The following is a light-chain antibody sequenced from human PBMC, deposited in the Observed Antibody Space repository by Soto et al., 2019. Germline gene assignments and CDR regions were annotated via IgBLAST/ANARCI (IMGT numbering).Light chain of an antibody. Sequence: DIQMTQSPSSLSASVGDRVTITCRASQSISSYLNWYQQKPGKAPKLLIYAASSLQSGVPSRFSDSRSGTDFTLTISSLQAEEFATYHCQQSYSTPRTFGKGTKVEIK. CDR1: QSISSY. CDR2: AAS. J-gene: IGKJ1*01. V-gene: IGKV1-39*01. CDR3: QQSYSTPRT.